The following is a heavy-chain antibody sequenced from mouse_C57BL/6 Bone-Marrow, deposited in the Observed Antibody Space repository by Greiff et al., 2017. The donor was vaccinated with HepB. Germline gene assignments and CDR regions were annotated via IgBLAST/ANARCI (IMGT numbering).Heavy chain of an antibody. D-gene: IGHD1-1*01. CDR2: ISNGGGST. CDR3: ARHEEDGSSYVGYFDV. J-gene: IGHJ1*03. V-gene: IGHV5-12*01. Sequence: EVQLQQSGGGLVQPGGSLKLSCAASGFTFSDYYMYWVRQTPEKRLEWVAYISNGGGSTYYPDTVKGRFTISRDNAKNTLYLQRSRLKSEDTAMYYGARHEEDGSSYVGYFDVWGTGTTVTVSS. CDR1: GFTFSDYY.